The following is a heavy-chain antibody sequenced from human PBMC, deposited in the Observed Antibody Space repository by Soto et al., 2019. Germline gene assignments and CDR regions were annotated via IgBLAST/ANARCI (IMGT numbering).Heavy chain of an antibody. D-gene: IGHD3-16*02. Sequence: ASVKVSCKASGYTFTSYDINWVRQATGQGLEWMGWMSPNSGNTGYAQKFQGRVTMTRNTSISTAYMELSSLRSEDTAVYYCARTRGAMYYDYIWGSYRYTVGLDAFDIWGQGTMVTVSS. J-gene: IGHJ3*02. CDR2: MSPNSGNT. V-gene: IGHV1-8*01. CDR1: GYTFTSYD. CDR3: ARTRGAMYYDYIWGSYRYTVGLDAFDI.